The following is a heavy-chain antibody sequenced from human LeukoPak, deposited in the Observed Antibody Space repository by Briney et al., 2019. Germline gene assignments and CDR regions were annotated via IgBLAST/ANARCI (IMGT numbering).Heavy chain of an antibody. V-gene: IGHV4-34*01. CDR2: INHSGST. J-gene: IGHJ4*02. D-gene: IGHD2-2*01. CDR1: GGSFSGYY. CDR3: ASTGPALGYCSSTSCSLNFDY. Sequence: ETLSLTCAVYGGSFSGYYWSWIRQPPGKGLEWIGEINHSGSTNYNPSLKSRVTISVDTSKNQFSLKLSSVTAADTAVYYCASTGPALGYCSSTSCSLNFDYWGQGTLVTVSS.